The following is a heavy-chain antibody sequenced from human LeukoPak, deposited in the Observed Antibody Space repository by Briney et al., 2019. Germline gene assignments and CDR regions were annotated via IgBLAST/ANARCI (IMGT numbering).Heavy chain of an antibody. CDR2: ISGSGGST. CDR1: GFTFSSYA. CDR3: AKDRRMRSTSWGFDY. D-gene: IGHD2-2*01. Sequence: GGSLRLSCAASGFTFSSYAMSWVRQAPGKGLEWVSAISGSGGSTYYADSVKGRFTISRDNSKNTLYLQMNSLRAEDTAVYYCAKDRRMRSTSWGFDYWGQGTLVTVSS. J-gene: IGHJ4*02. V-gene: IGHV3-23*01.